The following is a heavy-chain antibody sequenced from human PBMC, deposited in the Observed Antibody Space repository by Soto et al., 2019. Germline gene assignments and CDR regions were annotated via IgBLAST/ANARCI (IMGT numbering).Heavy chain of an antibody. CDR3: ARVNWNGLNWFDP. CDR1: GGTFSSYA. D-gene: IGHD1-1*01. CDR2: IIPIFGTA. V-gene: IGHV1-69*13. J-gene: IGHJ5*02. Sequence: SVKVSCKASGGTFSSYAISWVRQAPGQGLEWMGGIIPIFGTANYAQKFQGRVTITADESTSTAYMELSSLRSEDTAVYYCARVNWNGLNWFDPWGQGTQVTVSS.